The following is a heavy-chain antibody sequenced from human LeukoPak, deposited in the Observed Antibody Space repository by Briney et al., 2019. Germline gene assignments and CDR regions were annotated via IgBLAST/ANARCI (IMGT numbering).Heavy chain of an antibody. V-gene: IGHV4-59*08. CDR3: ARHHDSNGWYGRPFDN. Sequence: PSETLSLTCTVSGGSISGYNCSWSRQPPGKGLEWIGFIYYNGSTNYNPSLKSRVTISLDTSSNQFSLKLSSVPAADTAVYYCARHHDSNGWYGRPFDNWGRGTMVTVSS. CDR2: IYYNGST. J-gene: IGHJ3*02. D-gene: IGHD6-19*01. CDR1: GGSISGYN.